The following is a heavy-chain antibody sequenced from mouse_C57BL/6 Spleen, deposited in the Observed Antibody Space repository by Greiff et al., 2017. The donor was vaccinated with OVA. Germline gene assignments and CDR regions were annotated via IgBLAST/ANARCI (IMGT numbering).Heavy chain of an antibody. CDR1: GFTFSSYT. D-gene: IGHD2-10*01. V-gene: IGHV5-9*01. Sequence: DVKLVESGGGLVKPGGSLKLSCAASGFTFSSYTMSWVRQTPEKRLEWVATISGGGGNTYYPDSVKGRFTISRDNAKNTLYLQMSSLRSEDTALYYCAREAYYGNYWYFDVWGTGTTVTVSS. CDR3: AREAYYGNYWYFDV. J-gene: IGHJ1*03. CDR2: ISGGGGNT.